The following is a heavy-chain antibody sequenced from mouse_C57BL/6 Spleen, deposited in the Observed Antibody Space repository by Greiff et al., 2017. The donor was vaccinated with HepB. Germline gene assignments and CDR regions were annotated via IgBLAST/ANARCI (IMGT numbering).Heavy chain of an antibody. D-gene: IGHD1-1*01. Sequence: VQLQQSGPELVKPGASVKISCKASGYAFSSSWMNWVKQRPGKGLEWIGRIYPGDGDTNYNGKFKGKATLTADKSSSTAYMQLSSLTSEDSAVYVCARDYVNYAMDYWGQGTSVTVSS. CDR1: GYAFSSSW. CDR3: ARDYVNYAMDY. J-gene: IGHJ4*01. V-gene: IGHV1-82*01. CDR2: IYPGDGDT.